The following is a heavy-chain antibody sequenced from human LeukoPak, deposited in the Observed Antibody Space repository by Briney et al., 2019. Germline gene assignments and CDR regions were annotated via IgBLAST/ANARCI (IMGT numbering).Heavy chain of an antibody. D-gene: IGHD1-26*01. Sequence: PSETLSLTCAVYGGSFSGYYWSWIRQSPGKGLEWIGEINHSGSNNYNPSLKSRVTISVDTSRNQFSLKLISVTAADTAVYYCARLTVGATSLFDYWGQGTLVTVSS. CDR3: ARLTVGATSLFDY. V-gene: IGHV4-34*01. CDR1: GGSFSGYY. J-gene: IGHJ4*02. CDR2: INHSGSN.